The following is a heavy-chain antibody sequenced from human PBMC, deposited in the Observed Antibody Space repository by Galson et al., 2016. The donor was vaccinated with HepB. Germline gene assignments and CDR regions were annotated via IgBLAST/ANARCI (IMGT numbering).Heavy chain of an antibody. CDR3: AKAKTRGGFGNYNYMDV. CDR2: ISGSGVST. V-gene: IGHV3-23*01. Sequence: SLRLSCAASGFAFSAYVMTWVRQVAGKGLEWVSLISGSGVSTYYADSAKGRFTISRDNANNTLFLQMNSLTAEDTAIYYCAKAKTRGGFGNYNYMDVWGKGTTVIVSS. CDR1: GFAFSAYV. D-gene: IGHD3-16*01. J-gene: IGHJ6*03.